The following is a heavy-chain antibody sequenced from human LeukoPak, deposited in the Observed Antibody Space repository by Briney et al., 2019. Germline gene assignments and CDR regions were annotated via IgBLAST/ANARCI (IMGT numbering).Heavy chain of an antibody. V-gene: IGHV3-7*01. CDR2: IKQDGSEK. J-gene: IGHJ4*02. CDR3: ARVAKERVGGVYYFDY. Sequence: GGSLRLSCAASGFTFSSYWMSWVRQAPGKGLEWVANIKQDGSEKYYVDSVKGRFTISRENAKNSLYLQMNSLRAGDTAVYYCARVAKERVGGVYYFDYWGQGALVTVSS. D-gene: IGHD1-1*01. CDR1: GFTFSSYW.